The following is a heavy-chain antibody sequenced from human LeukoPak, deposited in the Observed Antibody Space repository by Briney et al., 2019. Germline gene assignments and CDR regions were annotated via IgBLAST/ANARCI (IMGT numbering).Heavy chain of an antibody. D-gene: IGHD1-26*01. CDR3: ARAGGSGSYYEPYYFDY. Sequence: PETLSLTCTVSGGSISSYYWSWIRQPPGKGLEWIGYIYYSGSTNYNPSLKSRVTISVDTSKNQFSLKLSSVTAADTAVYYCARAGGSGSYYEPYYFDYWGQGTLVTVSS. J-gene: IGHJ4*02. V-gene: IGHV4-59*01. CDR2: IYYSGST. CDR1: GGSISSYY.